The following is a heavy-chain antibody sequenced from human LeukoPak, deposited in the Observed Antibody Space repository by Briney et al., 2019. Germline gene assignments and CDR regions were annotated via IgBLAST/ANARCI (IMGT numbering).Heavy chain of an antibody. Sequence: GGSLRLSCVASGYTFSPYWMSWVRQTPGKGLEWVASISDGGSATYYVDSVRGRFTISRDDAKNSLFLQMNGLRADDTAVYYCTRENYVPDSWGQGTLVTVSS. CDR3: TRENYVPDS. D-gene: IGHD3-10*02. V-gene: IGHV3-7*03. CDR2: ISDGGSAT. CDR1: GYTFSPYW. J-gene: IGHJ4*02.